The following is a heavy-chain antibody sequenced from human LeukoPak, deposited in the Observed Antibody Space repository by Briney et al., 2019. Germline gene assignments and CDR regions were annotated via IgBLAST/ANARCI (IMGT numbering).Heavy chain of an antibody. V-gene: IGHV1-2*02. CDR2: VNPNNGGT. CDR3: ARDSYGGNWSLGY. J-gene: IGHJ4*02. D-gene: IGHD4-23*01. CDR1: GFTFTGYY. Sequence: ASVTVSCKASGFTFTGYYIHWVRQAPGQGLEWMGWVNPNNGGTNYAQMFQGRVTMTRDTSISTAYMELSRLTSDDTAVYYCARDSYGGNWSLGYWGQGTLVTVSS.